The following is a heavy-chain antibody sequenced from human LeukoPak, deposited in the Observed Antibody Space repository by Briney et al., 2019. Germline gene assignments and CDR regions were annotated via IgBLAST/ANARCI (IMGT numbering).Heavy chain of an antibody. CDR2: IKSKTDGGTT. Sequence: GGSLRLSCAASGFTFSNAWMSWVRQAPGKGLEWVGRIKSKTDGGTTDYAAPVKGRFTISRDDSKNTLYLQMNSLKTEDTAVYYCTTGADYYDSSGASYYFDYWGQGTLVTVSS. CDR3: TTGADYYDSSGASYYFDY. J-gene: IGHJ4*02. CDR1: GFTFSNAW. V-gene: IGHV3-15*01. D-gene: IGHD3-22*01.